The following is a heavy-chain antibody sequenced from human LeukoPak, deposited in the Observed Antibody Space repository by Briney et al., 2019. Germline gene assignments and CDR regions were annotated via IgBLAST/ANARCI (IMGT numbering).Heavy chain of an antibody. CDR2: ISYDGSNK. J-gene: IGHJ4*02. D-gene: IGHD2/OR15-2a*01. Sequence: GGSLRLSCAASGFTFSSYGMHWVRQAPGKGLEWVAVISYDGSNKYYADSVKGRFTISRDNSKNTLYLQMNSLRAEDTAVYYCARAGYSNRWDGVDYWGQGTLVTVSS. CDR3: ARAGYSNRWDGVDY. V-gene: IGHV3-30*03. CDR1: GFTFSSYG.